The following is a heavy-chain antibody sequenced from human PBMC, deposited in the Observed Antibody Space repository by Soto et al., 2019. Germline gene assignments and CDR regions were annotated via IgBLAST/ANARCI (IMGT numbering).Heavy chain of an antibody. CDR1: GGSISSSSYY. D-gene: IGHD3-10*01. J-gene: IGHJ4*02. CDR3: ASSPNDFQTGITCYFDY. CDR2: IYYSGST. V-gene: IGHV4-39*01. Sequence: SETLSLTCTVSGGSISSSSYYWGWIRQPPGKGPEWIGSIYYSGSTYYNPSLKSRVTISVDTSKNQFSLKLSSVTAADTAVYYCASSPNDFQTGITCYFDYWGQGTLVTVSS.